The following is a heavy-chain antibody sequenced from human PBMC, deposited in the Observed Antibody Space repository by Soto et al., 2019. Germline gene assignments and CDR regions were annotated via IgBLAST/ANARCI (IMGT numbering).Heavy chain of an antibody. CDR3: ASSLLGYCSGGSCYYYYYGMDV. CDR2: IIPILGIA. CDR1: GGTFSSYT. V-gene: IGHV1-69*02. Sequence: SVKVSCKASGGTFSSYTISWVRQAPGQGLEWMGRIIPILGIANYAQKFQGRVTITADKSTSTAYMELSSLRSEDTAVYYCASSLLGYCSGGSCYYYYYGMDVWGQGTTVTVSS. D-gene: IGHD2-15*01. J-gene: IGHJ6*02.